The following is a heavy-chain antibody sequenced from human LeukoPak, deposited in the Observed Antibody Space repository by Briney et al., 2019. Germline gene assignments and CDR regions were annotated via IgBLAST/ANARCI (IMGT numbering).Heavy chain of an antibody. J-gene: IGHJ4*02. D-gene: IGHD6-13*01. V-gene: IGHV3-48*01. CDR1: GFTFSSYS. CDR3: AGAKTSGLAAAADY. Sequence: GGSLRLSCAASGFTFSSYSMNWVRQAPGKGLEWVSYISSSSSTIYYADSVKGRFTISRDNAKNSLYLQMNSLRSDDTAVYYCAGAKTSGLAAAADYWGQGTLVTASS. CDR2: ISSSSSTI.